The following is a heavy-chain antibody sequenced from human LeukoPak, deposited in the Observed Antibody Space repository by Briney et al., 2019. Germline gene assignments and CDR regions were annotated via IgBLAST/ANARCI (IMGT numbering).Heavy chain of an antibody. J-gene: IGHJ4*02. CDR1: GGSISSYY. V-gene: IGHV4-39*01. CDR2: IYYSGST. CDR3: ARPVVVVAASLYYFDY. D-gene: IGHD2-15*01. Sequence: MSSETLSLTCTVSGGSISSYYWGWIRQPPGKGLEWIGSIYYSGSTYYNPSLKSRVTISVDTSKNQFSLKLSSVTAADTAVYYCARPVVVVAASLYYFDYWGQGTLVTVSS.